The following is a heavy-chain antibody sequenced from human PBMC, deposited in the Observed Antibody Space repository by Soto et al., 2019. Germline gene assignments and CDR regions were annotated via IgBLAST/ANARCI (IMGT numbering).Heavy chain of an antibody. Sequence: SETLSLTCDVSGASVSSDVYSWSWVRQTPGRGLEWIGYIYPSGSSTYYNPSLKSRVTMSVDSAKNHFSLNLTSMTAADTAVYYCVRGGRTGTTLGRWGKGTLV. CDR1: GASVSSDVYS. CDR3: VRGGRTGTTLGR. D-gene: IGHD1-7*01. J-gene: IGHJ4*02. CDR2: IYPSGSST. V-gene: IGHV4-30-2*01.